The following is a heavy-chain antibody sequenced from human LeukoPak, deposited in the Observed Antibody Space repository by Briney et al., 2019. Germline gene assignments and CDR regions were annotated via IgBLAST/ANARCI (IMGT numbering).Heavy chain of an antibody. D-gene: IGHD5-12*01. CDR2: IDYSGST. J-gene: IGHJ4*02. CDR3: AREPTSGREPTSGRPLDY. V-gene: IGHV4-59*11. Sequence: SETLSLTCTVSGDSISSHQWSWIRQPPGKGLEWIGYIDYSGSTNYNPSLKSRVTMSLDTSKNHFSLNLTSVTAADTAVYYCAREPTSGREPTSGRPLDYWGQGTLVTVSS. CDR1: GDSISSHQ.